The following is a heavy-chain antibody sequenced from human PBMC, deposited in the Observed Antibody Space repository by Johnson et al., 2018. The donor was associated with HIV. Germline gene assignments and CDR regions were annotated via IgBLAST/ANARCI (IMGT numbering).Heavy chain of an antibody. V-gene: IGHV3-66*01. J-gene: IGHJ3*01. D-gene: IGHD5-24*01. Sequence: LSCAASGLTVSNNYMTWVRQGPGKGLEWVSVINSGGGTYYADSVTGRFTISRDNSKNTLYLQMNSLRAEDTAVYFCARGCRDGYTCDVFDVWGQGTRVTVSS. CDR2: INSGGGT. CDR1: GLTVSNNY. CDR3: ARGCRDGYTCDVFDV.